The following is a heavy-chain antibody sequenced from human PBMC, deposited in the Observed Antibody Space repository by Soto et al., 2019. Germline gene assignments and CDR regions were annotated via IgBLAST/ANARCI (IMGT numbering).Heavy chain of an antibody. CDR3: ARDRVLRFLEWPINYGMDV. D-gene: IGHD3-3*01. J-gene: IGHJ6*02. Sequence: GWSLRLSCAASGFTFSSYAMHWVRQAPGKGLEGVAVISYDGSNKYYADSVKGRFTISRDNSKNTLYLQMNSLRAEDTAVYYCARDRVLRFLEWPINYGMDVWGQGTTVTVSS. CDR2: ISYDGSNK. V-gene: IGHV3-30-3*01. CDR1: GFTFSSYA.